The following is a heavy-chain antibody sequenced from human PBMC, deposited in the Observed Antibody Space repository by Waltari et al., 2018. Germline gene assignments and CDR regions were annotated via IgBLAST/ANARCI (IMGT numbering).Heavy chain of an antibody. CDR2: IHYRGSS. J-gene: IGHJ6*03. CDR1: CASTSTDY. Sequence: HVQLQESGPGLVKPSETLSLPCPVSCASTSTDYQSWVRQSPGKGLEWIGYIHYRGSSVYNPSLRSRVAISLDTPNNQFSLRLRSVTAADAAIYYCARADTSTSYFYYYMDVWGKGTTVTVSS. D-gene: IGHD1-26*01. V-gene: IGHV4-59*01. CDR3: ARADTSTSYFYYYMDV.